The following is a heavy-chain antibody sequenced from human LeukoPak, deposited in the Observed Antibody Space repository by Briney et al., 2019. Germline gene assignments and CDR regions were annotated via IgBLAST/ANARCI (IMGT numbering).Heavy chain of an antibody. D-gene: IGHD3-3*01. V-gene: IGHV3-72*01. CDR3: ARGIDFWSGYYYMDV. CDR2: TRNKANSYTT. CDR1: GFTFSDHY. J-gene: IGHJ6*03. Sequence: GGSLRLSCAASGFTFSDHYMDWVRQAPGKGLGWVGRTRNKANSYTTEYAASVKGRFTISRDDSKNSLYLQMNSLKTEDTAVYYCARGIDFWSGYYYMDVWGKGTTVTVSS.